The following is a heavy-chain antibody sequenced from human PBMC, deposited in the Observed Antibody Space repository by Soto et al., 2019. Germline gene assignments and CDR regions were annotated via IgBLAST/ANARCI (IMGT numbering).Heavy chain of an antibody. CDR3: ARHEQFYYYYYGMDV. V-gene: IGHV5-51*01. CDR1: GHSFTTYW. CDR2: INPGDSDI. J-gene: IGHJ6*02. Sequence: GESLKISCKASGHSFTTYWIAWVRQMPGKGLEWMGIINPGDSDIRYSPSFQGQVTISADNSISTAYLQWSSLKASDTAMYYCARHEQFYYYYYGMDVWGQGTAVTVSS. D-gene: IGHD4-4*01.